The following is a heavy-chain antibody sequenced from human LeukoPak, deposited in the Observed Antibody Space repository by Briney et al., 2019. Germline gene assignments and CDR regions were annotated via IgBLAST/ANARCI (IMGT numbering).Heavy chain of an antibody. V-gene: IGHV3-30*18. Sequence: PGGSLRLSCAASGLTFSSYGMHWVRQAPGKGLEWVAVISYDGSNKYYADSVKGRFTISRDNSKNTLYLQMNSLRAEDTAVYYCAKDDLTLGYYYDGYYFDYWGQGTLVTVSS. CDR1: GLTFSSYG. D-gene: IGHD3-22*01. CDR3: AKDDLTLGYYYDGYYFDY. J-gene: IGHJ4*02. CDR2: ISYDGSNK.